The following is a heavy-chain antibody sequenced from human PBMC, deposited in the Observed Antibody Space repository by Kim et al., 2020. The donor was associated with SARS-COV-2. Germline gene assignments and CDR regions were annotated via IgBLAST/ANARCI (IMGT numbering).Heavy chain of an antibody. Sequence: GGSLRLSCAASGFTFSSSGMHWVRQAPGKGLEWVAVLWYDGSNKYYADSVKGRFTISIDNSKNTLYLQMNTLGAENTAVYYCTNGESGSGCSLTTWGQGTLVTVSS. D-gene: IGHD6-19*01. CDR1: GFTFSSSG. CDR3: TNGESGSGCSLTT. J-gene: IGHJ4*02. CDR2: LWYDGSNK. V-gene: IGHV3-33*06.